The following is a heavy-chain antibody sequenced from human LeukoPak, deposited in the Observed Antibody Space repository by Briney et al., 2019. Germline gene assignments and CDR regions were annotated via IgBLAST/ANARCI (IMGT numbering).Heavy chain of an antibody. V-gene: IGHV4-38-2*02. CDR2: IYHSGST. Sequence: SETLSLTCTVSGYSFSSGYYWGWLRPPPGKGLEWIGSIYHSGSTYYNPSLKSRVTISVDTSKNQFSLKLSSVTAADTAVYYCARQMYSSSWYVSMNYYYYYMDVWGKGTTVTVSS. J-gene: IGHJ6*03. CDR1: GYSFSSGYY. CDR3: ARQMYSSSWYVSMNYYYYYMDV. D-gene: IGHD6-13*01.